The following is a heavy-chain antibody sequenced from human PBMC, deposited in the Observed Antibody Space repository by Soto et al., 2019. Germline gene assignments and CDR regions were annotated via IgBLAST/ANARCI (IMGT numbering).Heavy chain of an antibody. J-gene: IGHJ6*02. Sequence: SQTLSLTCAISGDSVSNNSAAWNWIRQSPSRGLEWLGRTYYRSKWYNDYAMSVKSRITINPDTSKNQFSLQLKSVTPEDTAVYYCVKGGEDKPSYYYYGMDVWGQGTTVTVSS. CDR2: TYYRSKWYN. CDR1: GDSVSNNSAA. V-gene: IGHV6-1*01. CDR3: VKGGEDKPSYYYYGMDV. D-gene: IGHD2-15*01.